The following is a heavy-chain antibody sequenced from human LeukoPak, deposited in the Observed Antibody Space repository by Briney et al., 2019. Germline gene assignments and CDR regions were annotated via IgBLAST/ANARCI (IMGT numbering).Heavy chain of an antibody. J-gene: IGHJ4*02. CDR3: AILGYCSGASCYAIPI. Sequence: PSETLSLTCAVYGGSFSSYYWTWVRQPPGKGLEWIGEITHRGTTHYNPSLKSRVTISADTQFALKLTSVTAADTAVYYCAILGYCSGASCYAIPIWGQGSLVTVSS. CDR1: GGSFSSYY. CDR2: ITHRGTT. D-gene: IGHD2-15*01. V-gene: IGHV4-34*01.